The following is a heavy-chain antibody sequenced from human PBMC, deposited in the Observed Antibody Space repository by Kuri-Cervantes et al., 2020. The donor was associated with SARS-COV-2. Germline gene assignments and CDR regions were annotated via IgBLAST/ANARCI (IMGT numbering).Heavy chain of an antibody. CDR1: GFTFSSYD. CDR3: ARDGGYGYYFDY. V-gene: IGHV3-13*01. CDR2: IGTAGDT. Sequence: LSLTCAASGFTFSSYDMHWVRQATGKGLEWVSAIGTAGDTYYPGSVKGRFTISRENAKNSLYLQMNSLRAEDTAVYYCARDGGYGYYFDYWGQGTLVTVSS. D-gene: IGHD5-18*01. J-gene: IGHJ4*02.